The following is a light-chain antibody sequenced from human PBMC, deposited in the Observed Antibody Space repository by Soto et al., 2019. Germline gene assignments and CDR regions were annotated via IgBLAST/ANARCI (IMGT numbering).Light chain of an antibody. Sequence: QSVMTQPPSVSAAPGQKVTISCSGSSSNIGGNSVSWYQQLPGTAPKLLIYDDNKRPSGIPDRFSGSKSGTSATLGITGLQTGDEADYYCGTWDSSLSLWVFGGGTQLTVL. CDR2: DDN. CDR3: GTWDSSLSLWV. CDR1: SSNIGGNS. J-gene: IGLJ3*02. V-gene: IGLV1-51*01.